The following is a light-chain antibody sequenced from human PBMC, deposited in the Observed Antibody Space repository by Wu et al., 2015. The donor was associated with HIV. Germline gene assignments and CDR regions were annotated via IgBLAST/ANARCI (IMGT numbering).Light chain of an antibody. Sequence: RASQXVNSNLAWYQQKPGQTPRLLIYGASTRATGIPARFSGSASGTEFTLTISSMQSEDFAVYYCQQYNNWPPWTFGQGTKVEIK. CDR1: QXVNSN. CDR2: GAS. V-gene: IGKV3-15*01. J-gene: IGKJ1*01. CDR3: QQYNNWPPWT.